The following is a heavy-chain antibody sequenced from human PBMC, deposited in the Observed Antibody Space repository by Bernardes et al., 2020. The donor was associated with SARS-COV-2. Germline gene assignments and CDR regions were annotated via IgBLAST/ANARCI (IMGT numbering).Heavy chain of an antibody. D-gene: IGHD4-17*01. Sequence: GGSLRLSCAASGFTFSDYYMSWIRQAPGKGLEWVSYISSSGSTIYYADSVKGRFTISRDNAKNSLYLQMNSLRAEDTAVYYCARDLTVTPTQESNYYYYGMDVWGQGTTVTVSS. V-gene: IGHV3-11*01. CDR3: ARDLTVTPTQESNYYYYGMDV. CDR1: GFTFSDYY. J-gene: IGHJ6*02. CDR2: ISSSGSTI.